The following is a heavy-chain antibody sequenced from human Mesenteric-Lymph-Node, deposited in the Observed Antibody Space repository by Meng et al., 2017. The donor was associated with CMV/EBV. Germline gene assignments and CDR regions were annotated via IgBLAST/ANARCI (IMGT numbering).Heavy chain of an antibody. J-gene: IGHJ6*02. CDR2: RYYSGST. CDR3: AREVKGLWFGEPNYGMDV. V-gene: IGHV4-39*07. CDR1: GASISSDTYY. D-gene: IGHD3-10*01. Sequence: SETLSLTCTVSGASISSDTYYWGWIRQSPGKGLEWIGIRYYSGSTHYNPSLKSRVTMAVDTSKNKFSLKLSSVTAADTAVYYCAREVKGLWFGEPNYGMDVWGQGTTVTVSS.